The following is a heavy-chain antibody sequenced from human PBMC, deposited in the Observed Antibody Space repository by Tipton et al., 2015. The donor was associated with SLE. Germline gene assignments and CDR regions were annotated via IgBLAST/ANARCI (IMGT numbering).Heavy chain of an antibody. D-gene: IGHD2-21*02. Sequence: TLSLTCTVSGGSISTYYWSWIRQPPGKGLGWIGYIYYSGSTNYNPSLKSRVTISGDMSKNQFSLTLSSVTAADTAVYYCARLNDATAIASFDYWGQGNLVTVSS. CDR1: GGSISTYY. J-gene: IGHJ4*02. CDR2: IYYSGST. CDR3: ARLNDATAIASFDY. V-gene: IGHV4-59*01.